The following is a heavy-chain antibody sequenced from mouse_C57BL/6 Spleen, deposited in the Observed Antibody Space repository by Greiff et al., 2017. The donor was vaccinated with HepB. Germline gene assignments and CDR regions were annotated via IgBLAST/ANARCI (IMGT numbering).Heavy chain of an antibody. CDR2: IYPRSGNT. J-gene: IGHJ1*03. V-gene: IGHV1-81*01. CDR3: ARAGDLTGWYFDV. Sequence: QVQLQQSGAELARPGASVKLSCKASGYTFTSYGISWVKQRTGQGLEWIGEIYPRSGNTYYNEKFKGKATLTADKSSSTAYMELRSLTSEDSAVYFCARAGDLTGWYFDVWGTGTTVTVSS. CDR1: GYTFTSYG. D-gene: IGHD4-1*01.